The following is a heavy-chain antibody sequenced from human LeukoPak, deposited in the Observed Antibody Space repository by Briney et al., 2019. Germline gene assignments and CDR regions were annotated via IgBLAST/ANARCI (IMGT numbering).Heavy chain of an antibody. CDR2: ISGTGGRT. CDR3: AKDSNIVATYYFDY. J-gene: IGHJ4*02. Sequence: GGSLRLSCAASGFTFNSYVMSCVRQAPGKGLDWVSAISGTGGRTYYADSVKGRFTISRDNSRNTLYLQMNSLRAEDTAVYYCAKDSNIVATYYFDYWGQGTLVTVSS. D-gene: IGHD5-12*01. V-gene: IGHV3-23*01. CDR1: GFTFNSYV.